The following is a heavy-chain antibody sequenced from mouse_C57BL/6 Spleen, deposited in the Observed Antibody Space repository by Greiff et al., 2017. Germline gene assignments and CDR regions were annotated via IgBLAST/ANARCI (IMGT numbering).Heavy chain of an antibody. Sequence: QVQLQQSGAELVKPGASVKMSCKASGYTFTSYWITWVKQRPGQGLEWIGDIYPGSGSTNYNEKFKSKATLTVDTSSSTAYMQLSSLTSEDSAVYYCARGYYGSSYGARDYWGQGTSVTVSS. V-gene: IGHV1-55*01. CDR1: GYTFTSYW. CDR2: IYPGSGST. D-gene: IGHD1-1*01. CDR3: ARGYYGSSYGARDY. J-gene: IGHJ4*01.